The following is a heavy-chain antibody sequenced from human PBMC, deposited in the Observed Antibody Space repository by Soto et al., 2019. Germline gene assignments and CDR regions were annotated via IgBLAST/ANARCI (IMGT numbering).Heavy chain of an antibody. D-gene: IGHD3-10*01. CDR1: GGSISSGGYY. Sequence: SETLSLTCTVSGGSISSGGYYWSWIRKHPGKGLEWIGYIYYSGSTYYNPSLKSRVTISVDTSKNQFSQKLSSVTAADTAVYYGARGPGWFGELLANYFDYWGQGTLVTVSS. J-gene: IGHJ4*02. V-gene: IGHV4-31*03. CDR2: IYYSGST. CDR3: ARGPGWFGELLANYFDY.